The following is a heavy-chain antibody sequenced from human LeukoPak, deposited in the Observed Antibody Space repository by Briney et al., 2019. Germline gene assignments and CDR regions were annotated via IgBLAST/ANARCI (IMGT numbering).Heavy chain of an antibody. J-gene: IGHJ4*02. Sequence: PGGSLRLSCAASGFTFSSYAMSWVRQAPGKGLGWVSAISGSGGSTYYADSVKGRFTISRDNSKNTLYLQMNSLRAEDTAVYYCATTPLWFGELPDDYWAQGTLVTVSS. V-gene: IGHV3-23*01. CDR3: ATTPLWFGELPDDY. CDR2: ISGSGGST. CDR1: GFTFSSYA. D-gene: IGHD3-10*01.